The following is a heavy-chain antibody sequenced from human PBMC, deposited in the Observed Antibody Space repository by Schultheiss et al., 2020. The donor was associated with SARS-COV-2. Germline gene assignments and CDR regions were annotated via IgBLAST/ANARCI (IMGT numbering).Heavy chain of an antibody. CDR3: ARDSRRWRFFDL. CDR1: GGSISSYY. CDR2: IYTSGST. D-gene: IGHD3-3*01. Sequence: SETLSLTCTVSGGSISSYYWSWIRQPAGKGLEWIGRIYTSGSTNYNPSLKSRVTMSVDTSKNQFSRKLSSVTAADTAVYYCARDSRRWRFFDLWGRGTLVTVSS. J-gene: IGHJ2*01. V-gene: IGHV4-4*07.